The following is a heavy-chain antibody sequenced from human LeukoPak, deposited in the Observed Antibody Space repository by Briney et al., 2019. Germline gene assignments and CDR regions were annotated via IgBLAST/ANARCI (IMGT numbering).Heavy chain of an antibody. CDR2: IYYSGST. D-gene: IGHD5-18*01. J-gene: IGHJ4*02. CDR1: GGSISYYY. V-gene: IGHV4-59*08. CDR3: ARSQYSYDFFDY. Sequence: PSETLSLTCTGSGGSISYYYWTWIRQPPGKGLEWIGSIYYSGSTNYNPSLKSRVTISVDTSKNQFSLKLSSVTAADTAMYYCARSQYSYDFFDYWGQGTLVTVSS.